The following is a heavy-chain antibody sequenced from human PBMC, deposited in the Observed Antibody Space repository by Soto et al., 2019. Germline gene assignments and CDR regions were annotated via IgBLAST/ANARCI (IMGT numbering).Heavy chain of an antibody. CDR3: ASEQLAVLRGVLDY. CDR2: ISYDGSNK. V-gene: IGHV3-30-3*01. Sequence: QVQLVESGGGVVQPGRSLRLSCAASGFTFSSYAMHWVRQAPGKGLEWVAVISYDGSNKYYADSVKGRFTISRDNSKNPLYLQMNSLRAEDTAVYYCASEQLAVLRGVLDYWGQLTLVTVSS. CDR1: GFTFSSYA. D-gene: IGHD6-13*01. J-gene: IGHJ4*02.